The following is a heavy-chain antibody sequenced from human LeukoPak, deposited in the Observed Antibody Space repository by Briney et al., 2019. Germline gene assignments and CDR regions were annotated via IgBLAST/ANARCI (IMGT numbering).Heavy chain of an antibody. CDR1: GYTLTELS. CDR2: FDPEDGET. J-gene: IGHJ4*02. CDR3: ARTLWFGELPQYYFDY. Sequence: ASVKVSCKVSGYTLTELSMHWVRQAPGKGLEWMGGFDPEDGETIYAQKFQGRVTITADESTSTAYMELSSLRSEDTAVYYCARTLWFGELPQYYFDYWGQGTLVTVSS. D-gene: IGHD3-10*01. V-gene: IGHV1-24*01.